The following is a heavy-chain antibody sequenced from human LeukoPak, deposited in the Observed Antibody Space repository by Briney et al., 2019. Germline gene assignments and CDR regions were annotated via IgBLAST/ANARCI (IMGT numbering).Heavy chain of an antibody. V-gene: IGHV3-33*06. CDR1: GFTFSSYG. Sequence: PGGSLRLSCAASGFTFSSYGMHWVRQAPGKGLEWVAVIWYGGSNKYYADSVKGRFTISRDNSKNTLYLQMNSLRAEDTAVYYCAKLEVRGVIMGEAFDIWGQGTMVTVSS. J-gene: IGHJ3*02. CDR3: AKLEVRGVIMGEAFDI. D-gene: IGHD3-10*01. CDR2: IWYGGSNK.